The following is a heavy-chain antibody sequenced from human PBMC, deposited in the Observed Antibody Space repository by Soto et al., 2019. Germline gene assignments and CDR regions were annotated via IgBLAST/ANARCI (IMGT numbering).Heavy chain of an antibody. J-gene: IGHJ4*02. D-gene: IGHD5-18*01. CDR3: ASGIQLWLRRINNGYSG. Sequence: QVQLVQSGAEVKKPESSVKVCCKAPGGTFSTYAISWVRQAPGQGLEGMGGIIPMFGTANYAQRFQDRVTITADESTNTVYMELCSLRSENTAVYFCASGIQLWLRRINNGYSGWGQGTLVTVSS. V-gene: IGHV1-69*12. CDR2: IIPMFGTA. CDR1: GGTFSTYA.